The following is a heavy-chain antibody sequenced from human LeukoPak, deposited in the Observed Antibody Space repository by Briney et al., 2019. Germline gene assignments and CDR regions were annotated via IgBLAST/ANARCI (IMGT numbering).Heavy chain of an antibody. CDR1: GFTFDDYA. Sequence: GRSLRLSCAASGFTFDDYAMHWVRQAPGKGLEWASGISWNSGSIGYADSVKGRFTISRDNSKNTVYLQMNSLRAEDTAVYYCTRSLRGSYYHLAYWGQGTLLTVSS. CDR2: ISWNSGSI. J-gene: IGHJ4*02. D-gene: IGHD1-26*01. V-gene: IGHV3-9*01. CDR3: TRSLRGSYYHLAY.